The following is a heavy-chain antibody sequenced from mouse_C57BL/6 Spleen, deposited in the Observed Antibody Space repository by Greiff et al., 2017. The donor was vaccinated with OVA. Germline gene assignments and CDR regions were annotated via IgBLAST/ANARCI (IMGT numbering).Heavy chain of an antibody. Sequence: QVQLQQPGAELVRPGTSVKLSCKASGYTFTSYWMHWVKQRPGQGLEWIGVIDPSDSYTNYNQKFKGKATLTVDTSSSTAYMQLSSLTSEDSAVYYCAVTTVVATCDYFDYWGQGTTLTVSS. V-gene: IGHV1-59*01. D-gene: IGHD1-1*01. CDR3: AVTTVVATCDYFDY. J-gene: IGHJ2*01. CDR1: GYTFTSYW. CDR2: IDPSDSYT.